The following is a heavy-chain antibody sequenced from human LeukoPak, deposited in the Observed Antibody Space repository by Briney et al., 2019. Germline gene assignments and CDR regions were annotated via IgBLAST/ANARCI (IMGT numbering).Heavy chain of an antibody. CDR3: ARVSGSSGWSKYYYHYMDV. Sequence: GASVKVSCKASGYTFTSYGISWVRQAPGQGLEWMGWISAYNGNTNYAQKLQGRVTMTTDTSTSTAYMELRSLRSDDTAVYYCARVSGSSGWSKYYYHYMDVWGKGTTVTVSS. D-gene: IGHD6-19*01. CDR1: GYTFTSYG. V-gene: IGHV1-18*01. CDR2: ISAYNGNT. J-gene: IGHJ6*03.